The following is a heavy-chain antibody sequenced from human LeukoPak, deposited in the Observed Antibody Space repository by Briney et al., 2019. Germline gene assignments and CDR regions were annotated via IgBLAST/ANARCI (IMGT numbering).Heavy chain of an antibody. CDR2: IYTSGST. V-gene: IGHV4-4*07. Sequence: SETLSLTCTVSGGSISSYYWSWIRQPAGKGLEWIGRIYTSGSTDYNPSLKSRVTISVDKSKNQFSLKLSSVTAADTAVYYCARAIATDCTNGVCYTRKYNWFDPWGQGTLVTVSS. D-gene: IGHD2-8*01. CDR1: GGSISSYY. CDR3: ARAIATDCTNGVCYTRKYNWFDP. J-gene: IGHJ5*02.